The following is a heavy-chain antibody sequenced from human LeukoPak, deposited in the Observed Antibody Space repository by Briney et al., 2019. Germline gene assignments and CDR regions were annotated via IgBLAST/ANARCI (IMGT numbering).Heavy chain of an antibody. CDR1: GFTFSSYS. V-gene: IGHV3-21*01. Sequence: PGGSLRLSCAAYGFTFSSYSMNWVRQAPGKGLEWVSSISSSSSYIYYADSVKGRFTISRDNAKNSLYLQMNSLRAEDTAVYYCARDRYYYDSSGSFDIWGQGTMVTVSS. D-gene: IGHD3-22*01. CDR3: ARDRYYYDSSGSFDI. J-gene: IGHJ3*02. CDR2: ISSSSSYI.